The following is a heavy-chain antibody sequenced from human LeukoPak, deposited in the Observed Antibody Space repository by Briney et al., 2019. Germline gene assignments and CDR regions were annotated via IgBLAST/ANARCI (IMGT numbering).Heavy chain of an antibody. V-gene: IGHV3-7*01. D-gene: IGHD2-2*01. J-gene: IGHJ4*02. CDR1: GFTFSSYW. Sequence: QPGGSLRLSCAASGFTFSSYWMSWVRQAPGKGLEWVANIKQDGSEKYYVDSVKGRFTVSRDNAKDSLYLQMNSLRAEDTAVYFCARVQVAVQSVFDYFDYWGQRTLVTVSS. CDR2: IKQDGSEK. CDR3: ARVQVAVQSVFDYFDY.